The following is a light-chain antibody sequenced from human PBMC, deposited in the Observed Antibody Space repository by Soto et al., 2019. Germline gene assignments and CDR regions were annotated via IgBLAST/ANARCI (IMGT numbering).Light chain of an antibody. Sequence: EIVLTQSPGALSVSPGESATISCRASDTFSGNYLAWFQQKPGQSPRLLIYAASSRAAGIPDRVSGSGSGADFTLTISRVEPEGFGVYYCQQYGSSPITFGQGTRMEIK. CDR2: AAS. V-gene: IGKV3-20*01. CDR1: DTFSGNY. CDR3: QQYGSSPIT. J-gene: IGKJ5*01.